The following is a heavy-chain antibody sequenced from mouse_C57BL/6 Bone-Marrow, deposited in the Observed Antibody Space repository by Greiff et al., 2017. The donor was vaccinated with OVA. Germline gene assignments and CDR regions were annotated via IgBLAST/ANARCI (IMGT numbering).Heavy chain of an antibody. CDR1: GYTFTSYW. CDR2: IHPSDSDT. D-gene: IGHD1-1*01. J-gene: IGHJ2*01. CDR3: GVISTVVTTREYYFDY. V-gene: IGHV1-74*01. Sequence: VQLQQPGAELVKPGASVKLSCKASGYTFTSYWMHWVKQRPGQGLEWIGRIHPSDSDTNYNQKFKGKATLTVDKSSSTAYMQLSSLTSEDSAVCDYGVISTVVTTREYYFDYWGQGTTVTVSS.